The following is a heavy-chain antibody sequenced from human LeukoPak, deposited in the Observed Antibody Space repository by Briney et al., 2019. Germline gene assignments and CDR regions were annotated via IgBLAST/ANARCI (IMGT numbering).Heavy chain of an antibody. V-gene: IGHV3-7*03. Sequence: PGVSLRLSCVASGFTFGKYWMSWVRQAPGKGLEWVANIKLDGSEKNYVDSVKGRFTISRDNTKNSLYLQMNSLGAEDTAVFYCARDQYDTWSRRGNFDSWGQGTLVIVSS. CDR1: GFTFGKYW. CDR3: ARDQYDTWSRRGNFDS. CDR2: IKLDGSEK. D-gene: IGHD3/OR15-3a*01. J-gene: IGHJ4*02.